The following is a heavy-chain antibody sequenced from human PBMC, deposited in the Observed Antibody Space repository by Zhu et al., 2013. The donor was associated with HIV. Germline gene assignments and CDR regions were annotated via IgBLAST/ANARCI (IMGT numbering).Heavy chain of an antibody. J-gene: IGHJ6*03. V-gene: IGHV1-2*02. CDR1: GYTFAAYY. Sequence: QVQLVQSGAEVKKPGASVRVSCHGSGYTFAAYYIHWVRQAPGQGLEWMGYINTNSGGTNYAQKFQGRVTMTRDTSISTAYMELSRLRSDDTAVYYCAGPERYYMDVWGKGTTVTVSS. CDR3: AGPERYYMDV. CDR2: INTNSGGT.